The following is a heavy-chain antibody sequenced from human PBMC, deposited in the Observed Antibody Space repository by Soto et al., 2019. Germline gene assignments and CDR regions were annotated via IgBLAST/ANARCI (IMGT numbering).Heavy chain of an antibody. V-gene: IGHV4-34*01. CDR2: INHSGRN. CDR3: ARGATRIQLWPFDF. CDR1: GDSFSGYS. Sequence: QVQLQQWGAGLLKPSETLSLTCAVYGDSFSGYSWSWIRQSPGKGLEWIGDINHSGRNNFNPSLQSRVTMSVETSKNQFSLSLSSVTAADTAMYYCARGATRIQLWPFDFWGQGTLVTVSS. D-gene: IGHD2-21*01. J-gene: IGHJ4*02.